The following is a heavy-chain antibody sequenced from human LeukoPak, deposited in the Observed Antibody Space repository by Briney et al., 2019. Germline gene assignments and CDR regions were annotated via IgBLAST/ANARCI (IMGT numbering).Heavy chain of an antibody. D-gene: IGHD1-14*01. Sequence: GGSLRLSCAASGFTVSSNYMSWVRQAPGKGLEWVSVIYSGGSTYYADSVKGRFTISRDNVKNSLYLHINSLRAEDTAVYYCARDSFETDIDYWGQGSLVTVSS. CDR3: ARDSFETDIDY. CDR1: GFTVSSNY. J-gene: IGHJ4*02. CDR2: IYSGGST. V-gene: IGHV3-66*01.